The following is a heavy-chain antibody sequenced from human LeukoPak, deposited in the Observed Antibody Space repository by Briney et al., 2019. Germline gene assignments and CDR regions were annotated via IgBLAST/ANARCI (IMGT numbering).Heavy chain of an antibody. V-gene: IGHV1-69*05. D-gene: IGHD1-26*01. CDR1: GGTFSSYA. CDR3: ARKSGIVGAMDSDAFDI. Sequence: GASVKVSCKASGGTFSSYAISWVRQAPGQGLEWMGGIIPVFGTANYAQKFQGRVTITTDESTSTAYMELSSLRSEDTAVYYCARKSGIVGAMDSDAFDIWGQGTMVTVSS. J-gene: IGHJ3*02. CDR2: IIPVFGTA.